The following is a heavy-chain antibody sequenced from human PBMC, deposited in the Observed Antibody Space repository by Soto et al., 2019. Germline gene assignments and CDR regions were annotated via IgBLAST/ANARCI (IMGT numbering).Heavy chain of an antibody. Sequence: PGGSLRLSCAASGFTFSSYSMNWVRQAPGKGLEWVSPISSSSSYIYYADSVKGRFTISRDNAKNSLYLQMNSLRAEDTAVYYCAIDPSNDCSSTSCYIAAGYFDYWGQGTLVTVSA. CDR1: GFTFSSYS. D-gene: IGHD2-2*02. CDR2: ISSSSSYI. CDR3: AIDPSNDCSSTSCYIAAGYFDY. J-gene: IGHJ4*02. V-gene: IGHV3-21*01.